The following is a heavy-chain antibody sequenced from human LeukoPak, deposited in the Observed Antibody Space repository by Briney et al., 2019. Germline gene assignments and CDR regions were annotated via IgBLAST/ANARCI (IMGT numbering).Heavy chain of an antibody. CDR2: IKQDGSEK. D-gene: IGHD3-10*02. Sequence: GGSLRLSCTGSGFTFGDYAMNWFRQAPGKGLEWVANIKQDGSEKYYVDSVKGRFTISRDNAKNSLYLQMNSLRAEDTAVYYCAELGITMIGGVWGKGTTVTISS. J-gene: IGHJ6*04. V-gene: IGHV3-7*01. CDR1: GFTFGDYA. CDR3: AELGITMIGGV.